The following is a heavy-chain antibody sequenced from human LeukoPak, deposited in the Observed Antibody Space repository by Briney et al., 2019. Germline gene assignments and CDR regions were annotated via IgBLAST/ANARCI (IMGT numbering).Heavy chain of an antibody. CDR1: GFTFGTYW. CDR3: ARNMGDY. V-gene: IGHV3-7*04. Sequence: PGGSLRLSCTASGFTFGTYWMTWVRQAPGKGLEWVANINQDGSEKNYVDSVKGRFTIPRDNAENSLYLQMNSLRAEDTAVYYCARNMGDYWGQGTLVTVSS. J-gene: IGHJ4*02. D-gene: IGHD2/OR15-2a*01. CDR2: INQDGSEK.